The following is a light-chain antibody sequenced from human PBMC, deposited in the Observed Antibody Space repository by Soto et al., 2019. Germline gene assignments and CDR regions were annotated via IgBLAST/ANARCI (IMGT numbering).Light chain of an antibody. CDR2: GAS. J-gene: IGKJ2*01. Sequence: EIVLTQSPGTLSLSPGGRATLSCRASQSVSRSYLAWYQQKPGQAPRLLIYGASSRATGIPDRFTGSGSGKTFTLTISRLEPEDFAVYYCQQYGSSPYTFGQGTKLEIK. CDR1: QSVSRSY. V-gene: IGKV3-20*01. CDR3: QQYGSSPYT.